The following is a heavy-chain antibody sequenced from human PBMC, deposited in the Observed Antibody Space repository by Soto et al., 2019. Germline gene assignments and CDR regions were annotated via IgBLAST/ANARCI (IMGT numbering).Heavy chain of an antibody. J-gene: IGHJ4*02. CDR1: GYTFISYG. Sequence: QVQLVQSGAEVKKPGASVKVSCKASGYTFISYGISWVRQAPGQGLEGMGWINAFNGNTNYAQKLQGRVTMTRDTSTSTAYMELRSLRSDDTAVYYCARDPVAGTYFDYLGQGTLVTVSS. V-gene: IGHV1-18*01. CDR2: INAFNGNT. CDR3: ARDPVAGTYFDY. D-gene: IGHD6-19*01.